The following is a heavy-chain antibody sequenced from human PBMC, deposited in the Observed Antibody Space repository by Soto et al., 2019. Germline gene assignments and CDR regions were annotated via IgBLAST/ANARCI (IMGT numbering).Heavy chain of an antibody. D-gene: IGHD1-26*01. Sequence: ASVKVSCKASGYTFTNYAMHWVRQAPGQRLEWVGWINAGNGNTKYSQKFQGRVTITRDTSASTAYMELSSLRSEDTAMYYCARGGSLYWYFDLWGRGTLVTVSS. CDR2: INAGNGNT. CDR3: ARGGSLYWYFDL. J-gene: IGHJ2*01. V-gene: IGHV1-3*01. CDR1: GYTFTNYA.